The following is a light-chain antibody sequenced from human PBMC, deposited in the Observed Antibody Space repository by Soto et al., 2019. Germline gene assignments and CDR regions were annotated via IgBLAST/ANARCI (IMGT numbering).Light chain of an antibody. CDR3: QQYNNWHPIT. CDR1: QALNTR. J-gene: IGKJ5*01. CDR2: DAS. V-gene: IGKV3D-15*01. Sequence: EILLTQSPATLAAFAGDRVTLSCRASQALNTRLAWYQHKPGQAPRLLIYDASTRATGIPASFSGSGSGTEFILTISSLQYEDFGVYYCQQYNNWHPITFGQGTRLEIK.